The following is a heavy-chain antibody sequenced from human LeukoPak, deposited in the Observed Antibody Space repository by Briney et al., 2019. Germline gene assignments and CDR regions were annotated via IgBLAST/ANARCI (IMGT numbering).Heavy chain of an antibody. V-gene: IGHV1-46*01. D-gene: IGHD3-10*01. CDR3: ARGEYAFGI. CDR1: GYTFINYY. Sequence: ASVKVSCKASGYTFINYYMHWVRQAPGQGLEWMGMINPGGGNTNYAQKFQGRVTLTRDTSTSKVYMQLSSLRSDDTALYYCARGEYAFGIWGQGTMVIVSS. CDR2: INPGGGNT. J-gene: IGHJ3*02.